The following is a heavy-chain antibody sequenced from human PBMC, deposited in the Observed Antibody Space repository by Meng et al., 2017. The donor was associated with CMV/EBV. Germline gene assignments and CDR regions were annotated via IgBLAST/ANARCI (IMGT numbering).Heavy chain of an antibody. Sequence: SETLSLTCTVSGGSISSSSYYWGWIRQPPGKGLEWIGSIYYSGSTYYNPSLKSRVTISVDTSKNQFSLKLSSVTAADTAVYYCARDSTAYWYYYYGMDVWGQGTTVTVSS. D-gene: IGHD2-8*02. CDR2: IYYSGST. CDR1: GGSISSSSYY. J-gene: IGHJ6*02. CDR3: ARDSTAYWYYYYGMDV. V-gene: IGHV4-39*07.